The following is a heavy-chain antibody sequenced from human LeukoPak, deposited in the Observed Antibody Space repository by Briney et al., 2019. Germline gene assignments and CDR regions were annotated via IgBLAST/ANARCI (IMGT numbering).Heavy chain of an antibody. CDR1: GYTFTGYY. V-gene: IGHV1-2*02. CDR3: ARVPIAAAGIWY. Sequence: GASVTVSCTASGYTFTGYYMHWVRQAPGQGLEWMGWINPNSGGTNYAQKFQGRVTMTRDTSISTAYMELSRLRSDDTAVYYCARVPIAAAGIWYWGQGTLVTVSS. D-gene: IGHD6-13*01. J-gene: IGHJ4*02. CDR2: INPNSGGT.